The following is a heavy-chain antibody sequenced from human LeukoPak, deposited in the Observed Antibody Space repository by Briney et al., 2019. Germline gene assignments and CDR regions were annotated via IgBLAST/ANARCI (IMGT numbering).Heavy chain of an antibody. D-gene: IGHD1-1*01. V-gene: IGHV3-23*01. CDR2: IYGDACNT. Sequence: PGGSLRLSCAASGYTFTTYTISWVRQAPGKGLEWVSSIYGDACNTFYADSVGGRFTISRDSSKSMVYLQMNGLRVDETALYYCVKDGVADNGWNFDMWGQGTRVIVS. CDR3: VKDGVADNGWNFDM. CDR1: GYTFTTYT. J-gene: IGHJ3*02.